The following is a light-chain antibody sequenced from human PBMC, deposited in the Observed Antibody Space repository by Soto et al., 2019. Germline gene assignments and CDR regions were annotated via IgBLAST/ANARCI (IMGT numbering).Light chain of an antibody. Sequence: IVLTKSPATLSLSPGERATLSCRASQSVSSYLAWYQQKPGQAPRLLIYDASNRATGIPARFSGSGSGTDFTLTISSLEPEDFAVYYCQQCGSSSTFGQGTRLEI. CDR2: DAS. V-gene: IGKV3-11*01. CDR1: QSVSSY. CDR3: QQCGSSST. J-gene: IGKJ5*01.